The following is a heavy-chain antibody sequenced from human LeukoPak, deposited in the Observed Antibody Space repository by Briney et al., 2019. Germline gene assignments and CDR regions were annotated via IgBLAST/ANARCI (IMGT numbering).Heavy chain of an antibody. CDR2: ISAYNGVT. V-gene: IGHV1-18*01. D-gene: IGHD6-13*01. Sequence: ASVKVSFKASGYTFTNYYLNWVRQAPGQGLAWMGWISAYNGVTNYAQNLQGRVTMTTDTSTSTAYMELRSLRFDDTAVYYCARGDTYTSSWYPDYWGQGTLVTVSS. CDR1: GYTFTNYY. CDR3: ARGDTYTSSWYPDY. J-gene: IGHJ4*02.